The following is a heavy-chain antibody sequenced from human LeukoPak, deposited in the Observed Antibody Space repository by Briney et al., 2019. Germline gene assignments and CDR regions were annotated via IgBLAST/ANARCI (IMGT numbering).Heavy chain of an antibody. CDR2: IIPIFGTA. CDR3: ARLGKQQLVLGGNWFDP. Sequence: ASVKVSCKASGGTFISYAISWVRQAPGQGLEWMGGIIPIFGTANYAQKFQGRVTITTDESTSTAYMELSSLRSEDTAVYYCARLGKQQLVLGGNWFDPWGQGTLVTVSS. D-gene: IGHD6-13*01. J-gene: IGHJ5*02. CDR1: GGTFISYA. V-gene: IGHV1-69*05.